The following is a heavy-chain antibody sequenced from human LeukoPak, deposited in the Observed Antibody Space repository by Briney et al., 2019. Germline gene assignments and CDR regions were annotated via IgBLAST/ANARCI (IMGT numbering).Heavy chain of an antibody. CDR1: GGSISSSSYY. Sequence: SETLSLTCTVSGGSISSSSYYWGWIRQPPGKGLEWIGNIYYSGSTYYNPSLKSRVTISVDTSKNQFSLKLSSVTAADTAVYYCARHQWSQIDYWGQGTLVTVSS. CDR2: IYYSGST. V-gene: IGHV4-39*01. J-gene: IGHJ4*02. CDR3: ARHQWSQIDY. D-gene: IGHD2-8*01.